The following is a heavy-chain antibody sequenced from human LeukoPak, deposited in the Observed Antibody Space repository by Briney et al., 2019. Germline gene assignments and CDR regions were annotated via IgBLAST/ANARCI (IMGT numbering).Heavy chain of an antibody. CDR3: ARDLDYDTSPSDAFDI. V-gene: IGHV4-59*01. CDR2: IHNKGYS. Sequence: SETLSLTCTVSGASITAYYWIWIRQPPGKGLDWIVYIHNKGYSRYNPSLKSRVTMSIDTSKNQFSLKLSSVTAADTAIYYCARDLDYDTSPSDAFDIWGQGTVVTVSS. J-gene: IGHJ3*02. D-gene: IGHD3-22*01. CDR1: GASITAYY.